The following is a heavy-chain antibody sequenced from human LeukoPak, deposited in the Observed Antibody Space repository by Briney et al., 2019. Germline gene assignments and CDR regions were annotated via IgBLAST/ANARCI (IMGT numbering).Heavy chain of an antibody. CDR2: IYHSGST. J-gene: IGHJ3*02. V-gene: IGHV4-30-2*01. D-gene: IGHD4-17*01. CDR3: ARLLCTVTTCGAFDI. CDR1: GGSISSGGYS. Sequence: PSETLSLTCAVSGGSISSGGYSWSWIRQPPGKGLEWIGYIYHSGSTYYNPSLKSRVTISVDRSKNQFSLKLSSVTAADTAVYYCARLLCTVTTCGAFDIWGQGTMVTVSS.